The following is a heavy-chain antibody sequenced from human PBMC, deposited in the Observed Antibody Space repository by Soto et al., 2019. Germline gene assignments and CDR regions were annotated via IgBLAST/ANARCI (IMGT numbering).Heavy chain of an antibody. V-gene: IGHV1-69*11. CDR1: GGPFSSSG. D-gene: IGHD3-16*02. J-gene: IGHJ6*02. CDR2: IVPRLDTT. CDR3: ARWPQPRYTADPYAVDV. Sequence: QVHLVQSGTEVKKPGSSWKVSCKPSGGPFSSSGFSWVRQAPGQGLEWMGMIVPRLDTTNYAQKFQARVTIPADEVTSTAYMELRSLRSEDTDVYYCARWPQPRYTADPYAVDVWGQGTRVIVSS.